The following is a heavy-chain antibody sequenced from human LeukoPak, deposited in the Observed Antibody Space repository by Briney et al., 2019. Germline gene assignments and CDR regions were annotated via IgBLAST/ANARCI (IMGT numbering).Heavy chain of an antibody. CDR2: IIPIFGTA. CDR3: ARARRYSSSELDY. CDR1: GGTFSSYA. V-gene: IGHV1-69*01. D-gene: IGHD6-6*01. Sequence: SVKVSCRASGGTFSSYAISWVRQAPGQGLEWMGGIIPIFGTANYAQKFQGRVTITADESTSTAYVELSSLRSEDTAVYYCARARRYSSSELDYWGQGTLVTVSS. J-gene: IGHJ4*02.